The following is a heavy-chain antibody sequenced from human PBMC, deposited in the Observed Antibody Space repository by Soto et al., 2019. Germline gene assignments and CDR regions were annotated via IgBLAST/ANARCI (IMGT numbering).Heavy chain of an antibody. V-gene: IGHV1-3*01. D-gene: IGHD3-22*01. CDR2: INAGNGNT. J-gene: IGHJ6*02. CDR3: ARDPDNYDYYGLDV. Sequence: QVQLVQSGAEVKKPGASVKFSCKASGYTFTTYTMHWVRQAPGQRLEWMGWINAGNGNTKYSQKFQGRVTITRDTSASTAYMEVSSPRSEDTAAYYCARDPDNYDYYGLDVWGQGTTVTVSS. CDR1: GYTFTTYT.